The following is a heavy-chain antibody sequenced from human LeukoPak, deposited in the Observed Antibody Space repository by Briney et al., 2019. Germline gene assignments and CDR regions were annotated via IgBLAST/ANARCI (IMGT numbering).Heavy chain of an antibody. V-gene: IGHV3-48*03. Sequence: GGSLRLSCAASGFTFSSYEMNWVRQAPGKGLEWVSYISSSGSTMYYADSVKGRFTISRDNAKNSLYLQMNSLRAEDTAVYYCASSGDDYGDYGSIDYWGQGTLVTVSS. CDR1: GFTFSSYE. CDR3: ASSGDDYGDYGSIDY. J-gene: IGHJ4*02. CDR2: ISSSGSTM. D-gene: IGHD4-17*01.